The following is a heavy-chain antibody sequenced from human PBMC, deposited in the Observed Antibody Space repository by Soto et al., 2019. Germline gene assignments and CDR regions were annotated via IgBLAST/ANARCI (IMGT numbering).Heavy chain of an antibody. J-gene: IGHJ4*02. V-gene: IGHV1-2*04. D-gene: IGHD6-6*01. CDR1: GYTFTGYY. Sequence: VSVKVSCKASGYTFTGYYMHWVRQAPGQGLEWMGWINPNSGGTNYAQKFQGWVTMTRDTSISTAYMELSRLRSDDTAVYYCARDSKNDSSSSVRLYYFDYWGQGTLVTVSS. CDR2: INPNSGGT. CDR3: ARDSKNDSSSSVRLYYFDY.